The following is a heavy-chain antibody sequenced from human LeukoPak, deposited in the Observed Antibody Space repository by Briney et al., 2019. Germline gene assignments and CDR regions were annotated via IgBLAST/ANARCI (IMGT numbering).Heavy chain of an antibody. CDR1: GGSISRHY. CDR2: IYYSGST. J-gene: IGHJ4*02. D-gene: IGHD6-13*01. V-gene: IGHV4-59*11. CDR3: ARAKSSSWSTHFDY. Sequence: PSETLSLTCTVSGGSISRHYWSWIRQPPGKGLEWIGYIYYSGSTNYNPSLKSRVTISVDTSKNQFSLKLSSVTAADTAVYYCARAKSSSWSTHFDYWGQGTLVTVSS.